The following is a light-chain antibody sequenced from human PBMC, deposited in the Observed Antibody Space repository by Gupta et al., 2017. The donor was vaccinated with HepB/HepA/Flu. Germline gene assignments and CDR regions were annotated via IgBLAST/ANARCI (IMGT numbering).Light chain of an antibody. CDR1: NSDVGGYNY. V-gene: IGLV2-14*03. CDR2: DVS. J-gene: IGLJ2*01. CDR3: SSYTSSSTVV. Sequence: QSALTQPASVSGSPGQSITISCTGTNSDVGGYNYVSWYQQHPGNAPKLMIYDVSNRPSGVSNRFSGSKSGNTASLTISGLQAEDEADYYCSSYTSSSTVVFGGGTKLTVL.